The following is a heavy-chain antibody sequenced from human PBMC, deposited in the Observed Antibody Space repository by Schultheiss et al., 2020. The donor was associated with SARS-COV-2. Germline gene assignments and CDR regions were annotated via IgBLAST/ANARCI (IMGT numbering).Heavy chain of an antibody. V-gene: IGHV4-34*01. CDR1: GGSFSGYY. D-gene: IGHD4-17*01. Sequence: SETLSLTCAVYGGSFSGYYWSWIRQPPGKGLEWIGEINHSGSTNYNPSLKSRVTISVDTSKNQFSLRLSSVTAADSAMYYCARDGRMTYYGIDVWGQGTTVTVSS. CDR3: ARDGRMTYYGIDV. J-gene: IGHJ6*02. CDR2: INHSGST.